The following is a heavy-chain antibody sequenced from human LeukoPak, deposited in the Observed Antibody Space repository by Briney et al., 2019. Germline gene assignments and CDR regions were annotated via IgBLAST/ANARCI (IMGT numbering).Heavy chain of an antibody. CDR1: AFTVSNNY. CDR3: ARKTAAFDY. CDR2: IYSDGTT. Sequence: GGSLRLSCAASAFTVSNNYMNWVRQAPGEGLEWVSIIYSDGTTYYADSVKGRFTISRDNSKNTLYLQMNSLRAEDTAVYYCARKTAAFDYWGQGTLVTVSS. V-gene: IGHV3-53*01. D-gene: IGHD6-25*01. J-gene: IGHJ4*02.